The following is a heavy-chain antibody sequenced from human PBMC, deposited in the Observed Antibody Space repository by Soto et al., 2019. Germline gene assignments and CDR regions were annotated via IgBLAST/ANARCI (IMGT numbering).Heavy chain of an antibody. V-gene: IGHV1-18*01. D-gene: IGHD3-16*01. Sequence: QVQLVQSGAEVKKPGASVKVSCKASGYTFSTYGISWVRQAPGQGLEWMGWINGYNGNTNYAPKPQXXXTXXTDTSTTTAYMELRSLRSDDTAVYYCARMGDVPYYYYGMDVWGQGTTVTVSS. CDR3: ARMGDVPYYYYGMDV. CDR2: INGYNGNT. CDR1: GYTFSTYG. J-gene: IGHJ6*02.